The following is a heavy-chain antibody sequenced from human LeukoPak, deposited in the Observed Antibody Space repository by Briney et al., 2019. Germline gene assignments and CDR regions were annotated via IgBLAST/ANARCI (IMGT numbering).Heavy chain of an antibody. J-gene: IGHJ4*02. CDR2: IWYDGSNK. CDR1: GFTFSSYG. V-gene: IGHV3-33*01. CDR3: ARMGGYSGYDLKY. D-gene: IGHD5-12*01. Sequence: GGSLRLSCAASGFTFSSYGMHWVRQAPGKGLEWVADIWYDGSNKYYADSVRSRFTISRDNSENTLFLQMNSLRAEDTAVYYCARMGGYSGYDLKYWGQGTLVTVSS.